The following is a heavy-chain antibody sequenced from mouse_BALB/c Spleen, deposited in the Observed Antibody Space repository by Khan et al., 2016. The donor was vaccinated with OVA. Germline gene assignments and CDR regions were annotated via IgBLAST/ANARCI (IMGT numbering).Heavy chain of an antibody. CDR2: INTYTGEP. Sequence: QIQLVQSGPELKKPGETVKISCKASGYTFTTYGMNWVKQTPGKGLKWMGWINTYTGEPTYADDFKGRFAFSLETSASTAYLQITNLKNEDTATXFFAKVGYSGTMDYWGQGTSVTVSS. V-gene: IGHV9-3-1*01. J-gene: IGHJ4*01. CDR3: AKVGYSGTMDY. D-gene: IGHD1-3*01. CDR1: GYTFTTYG.